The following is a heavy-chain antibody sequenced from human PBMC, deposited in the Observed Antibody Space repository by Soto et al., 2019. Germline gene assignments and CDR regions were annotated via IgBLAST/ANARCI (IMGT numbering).Heavy chain of an antibody. J-gene: IGHJ4*02. Sequence: PGGSLRLSCAASGFTFSSYSMNWVRQAPGKGLEWVSSISSSSSYIYYADSVKGRFTISRDNAKNSLYLQMNSLRAEDTAVYYCARFLGYDSSDPKGYFDYWGQGTLVTVSS. CDR2: ISSSSSYI. CDR1: GFTFSSYS. CDR3: ARFLGYDSSDPKGYFDY. V-gene: IGHV3-21*01. D-gene: IGHD3-22*01.